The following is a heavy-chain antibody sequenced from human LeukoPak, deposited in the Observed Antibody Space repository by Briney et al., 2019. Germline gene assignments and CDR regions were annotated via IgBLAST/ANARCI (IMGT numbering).Heavy chain of an antibody. D-gene: IGHD3-22*01. CDR3: AKDHYYDSSGYSDY. CDR1: GFTFSSYA. V-gene: IGHV3-23*01. Sequence: GGSLRLSCAASGFTFSSYAMSWVRQAPGKGLEWVSAISGSGGSTYYADSVKGRFTISRDNSKNTLYLQMNSPRAEDTAVYYCAKDHYYDSSGYSDYWGQGTLVTVSS. J-gene: IGHJ4*02. CDR2: ISGSGGST.